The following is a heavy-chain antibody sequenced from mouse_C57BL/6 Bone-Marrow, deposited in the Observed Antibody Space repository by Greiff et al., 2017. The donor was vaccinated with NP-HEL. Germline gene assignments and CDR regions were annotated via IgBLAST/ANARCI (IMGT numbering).Heavy chain of an antibody. CDR3: ARKGYYGLYYYAMDY. CDR1: GYTFTGYW. J-gene: IGHJ4*01. V-gene: IGHV1-9*01. CDR2: ILPGSGST. D-gene: IGHD1-1*01. Sequence: QVQLQQSGAELMKPGASVKLSCKATGYTFTGYWIEWVKQRPGHGLEWIGEILPGSGSTTYNEKFKGKATFTADTSSNTAYMQLSSLTTEDSAIYYCARKGYYGLYYYAMDYWGQGTSVTVSS.